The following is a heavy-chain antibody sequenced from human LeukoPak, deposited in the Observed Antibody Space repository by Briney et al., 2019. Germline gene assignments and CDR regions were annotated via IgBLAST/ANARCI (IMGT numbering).Heavy chain of an antibody. V-gene: IGHV3-66*02. CDR3: ARGRGVPGYYYYMDV. Sequence: GGSLRLSCAASGFTVSSNYMSWVRQAPGKGLEWVSVIYSGGSTNYADSVKGRFSISRDNSKTTLYLQKNSLRAEDTAVYYCARGRGVPGYYYYMDVWGKGTTVTVSS. D-gene: IGHD3-10*01. CDR1: GFTVSSNY. CDR2: IYSGGST. J-gene: IGHJ6*03.